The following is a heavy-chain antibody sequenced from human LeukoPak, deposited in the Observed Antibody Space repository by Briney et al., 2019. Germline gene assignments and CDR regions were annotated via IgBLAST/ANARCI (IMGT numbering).Heavy chain of an antibody. CDR1: GYSFTTYW. CDR2: IYPGDSDT. CDR3: ARHYTSSWYVID. D-gene: IGHD6-13*01. J-gene: IGHJ4*02. V-gene: IGHV5-51*01. Sequence: GESLKISCKGSGYSFTTYWIGWVRQMPGKGLEWVGIIYPGDSDTRYSPSFQGQVTISADKSISTAYLQWISLKASDTAMYYCARHYTSSWYVIDWGQGTLVTVSS.